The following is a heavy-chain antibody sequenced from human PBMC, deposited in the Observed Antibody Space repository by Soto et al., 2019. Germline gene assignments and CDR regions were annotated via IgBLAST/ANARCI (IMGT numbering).Heavy chain of an antibody. Sequence: SVKVSCKASGGTFSSYAISWVRQAPRQGLEWMGGIIPIFGTANYAQKFQGRVTITADESTSTAYMELSSLRSEDTAVYYCARDSRAATSYYYYGMDVWGQGTTVTVSS. J-gene: IGHJ6*02. V-gene: IGHV1-69*13. CDR3: ARDSRAATSYYYYGMDV. CDR1: GGTFSSYA. D-gene: IGHD2-15*01. CDR2: IIPIFGTA.